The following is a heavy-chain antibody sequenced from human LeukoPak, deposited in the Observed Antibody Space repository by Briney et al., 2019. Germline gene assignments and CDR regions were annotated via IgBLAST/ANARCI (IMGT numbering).Heavy chain of an antibody. Sequence: GGSLRLSCAASGFTFDDYAMHWVRQAPGKGLEWVSGISRNSGSIGYADSVKGRFTISRDNAKNSLYLQMNSLRAEDTALYYCAKSLYSGYDYRPLPDYWGQGTLVTVSS. J-gene: IGHJ4*02. V-gene: IGHV3-9*01. CDR2: ISRNSGSI. CDR3: AKSLYSGYDYRPLPDY. D-gene: IGHD5-12*01. CDR1: GFTFDDYA.